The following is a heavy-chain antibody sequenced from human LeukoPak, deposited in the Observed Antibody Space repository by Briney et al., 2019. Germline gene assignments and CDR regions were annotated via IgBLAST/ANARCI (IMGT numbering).Heavy chain of an antibody. V-gene: IGHV3-23*01. D-gene: IGHD1-1*01. CDR2: ISASGGNT. J-gene: IGHJ4*02. CDR1: GFTFSSYA. Sequence: PGGSLRLSCAASGFTFSSYAMNWVRQGPGKGLEWVSAISASGGNTYYADSVKGRFTISRDNSKNTLYLQMNSLRGEDTAVYYCAKAYGSTGRYHFDYWGQGTLVTVSS. CDR3: AKAYGSTGRYHFDY.